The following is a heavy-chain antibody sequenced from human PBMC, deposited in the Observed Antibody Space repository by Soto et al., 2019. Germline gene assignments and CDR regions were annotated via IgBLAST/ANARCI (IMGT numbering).Heavy chain of an antibody. CDR3: ARDKGSGTSLQNWCDP. Sequence: QVQLVQSGAEVKKPGASVKVSCKASGYTFTSYDINWVRQATGQGLEWMGWMNPNSGNTGYAQKFQGRVTMTRNTARSTAYMELSSLRSEDTAVYYCARDKGSGTSLQNWCDPWGQGTLVTVSS. V-gene: IGHV1-8*01. CDR2: MNPNSGNT. CDR1: GYTFTSYD. J-gene: IGHJ5*02. D-gene: IGHD3-10*01.